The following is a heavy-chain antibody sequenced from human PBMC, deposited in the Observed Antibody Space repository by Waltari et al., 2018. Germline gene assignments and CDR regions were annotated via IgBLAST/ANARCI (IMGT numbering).Heavy chain of an antibody. CDR2: IKQDGSEK. CDR3: ARDGPPKPLAARDH. V-gene: IGHV3-7*01. J-gene: IGHJ4*02. D-gene: IGHD6-6*01. Sequence: EVQLVESGGGLVQPGGSLRLSCAASGFTFSSYWMSWVRQAPGKGVEWVANIKQDGSEKYYVDSVKGRFTISRDNAKNSLYLQMNSLRAEDTAVYYCARDGPPKPLAARDHWGQGTLVTVSS. CDR1: GFTFSSYW.